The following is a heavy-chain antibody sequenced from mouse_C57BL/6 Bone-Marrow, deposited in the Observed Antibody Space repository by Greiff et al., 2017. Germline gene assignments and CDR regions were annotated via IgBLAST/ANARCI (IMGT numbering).Heavy chain of an antibody. V-gene: IGHV1-64*01. CDR2: IHPNSGST. J-gene: IGHJ2*01. CDR1: GYTFTSYW. CDR3: ARFGPYYFDY. Sequence: QVQLKQPGAELVKPGASVKLSCKASGYTFTSYWMHWVKQRPGQGLEWIGMIHPNSGSTNYNEKFKSKATLTVDKSSSTAYMQLSSLTSEDSAVYYCARFGPYYFDYWGQGTTLTVSS.